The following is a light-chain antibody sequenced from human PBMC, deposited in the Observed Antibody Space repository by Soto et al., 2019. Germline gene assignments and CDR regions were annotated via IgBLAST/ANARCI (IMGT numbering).Light chain of an antibody. J-gene: IGLJ3*02. CDR3: QSYDSSLSGFWV. CDR1: SSNIGAGYD. V-gene: IGLV1-40*01. CDR2: GNS. Sequence: QSVLTQPPSVSGAPGQRVTISCTGSSSNIGAGYDVHWYQQLPGTAPKLLIYGNSNRPSGVPDRFSGSKSGTSASLAITGLQVEDGGDYYCQSYDSSLSGFWVFGGGTKLTVL.